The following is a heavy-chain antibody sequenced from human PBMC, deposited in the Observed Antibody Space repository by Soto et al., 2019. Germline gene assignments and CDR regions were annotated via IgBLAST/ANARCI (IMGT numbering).Heavy chain of an antibody. V-gene: IGHV1-3*01. J-gene: IGHJ4*02. CDR1: GYTFTSYA. Sequence: QVQLVQSGAEVKKPGASVKVSCKASGYTFTSYAIHWVRQAPGQRLEWMGWINAGNGNTKYSQKFQDRVTITRDTSASTAYMELSSLKSEDTAVYYCARDLGGWPDYWGQGTLVTVSS. D-gene: IGHD6-19*01. CDR3: ARDLGGWPDY. CDR2: INAGNGNT.